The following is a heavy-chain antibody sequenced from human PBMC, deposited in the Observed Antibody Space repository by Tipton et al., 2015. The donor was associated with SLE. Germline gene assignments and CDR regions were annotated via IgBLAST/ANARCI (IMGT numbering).Heavy chain of an antibody. CDR1: RVTFSNSW. D-gene: IGHD3-3*01. Sequence: GSLRLSCAASRVTFSNSWMHWVRQAPGKGLLWVSHINSEGSSTNYADSVKGRFTISRDNARNTLYLQMNSLRAEDTAVYYCASDYGNYDEYWGQGTLVTVSS. J-gene: IGHJ4*02. CDR2: INSEGSST. V-gene: IGHV3-74*01. CDR3: ASDYGNYDEY.